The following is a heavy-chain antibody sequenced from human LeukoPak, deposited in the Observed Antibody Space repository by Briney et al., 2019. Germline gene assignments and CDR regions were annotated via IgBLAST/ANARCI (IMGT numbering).Heavy chain of an antibody. CDR2: IIPIFGTA. J-gene: IGHJ2*01. D-gene: IGHD3-22*01. Sequence: SVKVSCKASGGTFSSYAISWVRQAPGQGLEWMGGIIPIFGTANHAQKFQGRVTITADESTSTAYMELSSLRSEDTAVYYCARGLKYYYDSSGYFGWYFDLWGRGTLVTVSS. CDR3: ARGLKYYYDSSGYFGWYFDL. CDR1: GGTFSSYA. V-gene: IGHV1-69*01.